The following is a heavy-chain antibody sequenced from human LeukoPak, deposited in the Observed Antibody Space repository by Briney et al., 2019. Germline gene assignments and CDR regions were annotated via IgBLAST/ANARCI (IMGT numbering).Heavy chain of an antibody. J-gene: IGHJ4*02. CDR3: AKGPYYYDSSGYYPFYFDY. CDR2: ISGRGGST. Sequence: GGSLRLSCTASGFTFSSYAMSWVRQAPGKGLEWVSAISGRGGSTYYADSVKGRFTISRDNSKNTLYLQMNSLRAEDTAVCYCAKGPYYYDSSGYYPFYFDYWGQGTLVTVSS. D-gene: IGHD3-22*01. V-gene: IGHV3-23*01. CDR1: GFTFSSYA.